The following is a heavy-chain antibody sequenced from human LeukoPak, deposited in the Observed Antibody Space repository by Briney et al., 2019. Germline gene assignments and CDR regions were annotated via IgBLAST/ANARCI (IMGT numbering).Heavy chain of an antibody. CDR2: IYHSGST. V-gene: IGHV4-38-2*01. CDR1: GYSISSGYY. D-gene: IGHD6-6*01. J-gene: IGHJ4*02. Sequence: SETLSLTCAVSGYSISSGYYWGWIRQPPGKGLEWIGSIYHSGSTYYNPSLKSRVTISVDTSKNQFSLKLSAVTAADTAVYYCARHIAARRGGSFDYWGQGTLVTVSS. CDR3: ARHIAARRGGSFDY.